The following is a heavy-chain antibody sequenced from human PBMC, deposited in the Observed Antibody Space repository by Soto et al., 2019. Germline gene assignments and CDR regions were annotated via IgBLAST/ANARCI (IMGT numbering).Heavy chain of an antibody. Sequence: QVPLVQSGAEVQKPGASVKVSCKASGYTFTSSGISWVRQAPGQGPEWMGWLSTYNGDTNYAQKFQGTVTMTTDTSTSTAYMDLRSLRSDDRAVYYCARTVAGYFDSWGQGTLVTVSS. D-gene: IGHD6-19*01. V-gene: IGHV1-18*01. CDR2: LSTYNGDT. CDR3: ARTVAGYFDS. J-gene: IGHJ4*02. CDR1: GYTFTSSG.